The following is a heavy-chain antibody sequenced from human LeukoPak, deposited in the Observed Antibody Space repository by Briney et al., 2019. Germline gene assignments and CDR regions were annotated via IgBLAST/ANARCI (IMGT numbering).Heavy chain of an antibody. Sequence: SETLSLTCTVSGGSFSSSSYYWGWIRQPPGKGLEGIGSIYYSGSTYYNPSLKSRVTISIDTSKNQFSLKLSSVTAADTAVYYCARTIAARPLGWFDPWGQGTLGTVSS. J-gene: IGHJ5*02. CDR3: ARTIAARPLGWFDP. CDR1: GGSFSSSSYY. D-gene: IGHD6-6*01. CDR2: IYYSGST. V-gene: IGHV4-39*01.